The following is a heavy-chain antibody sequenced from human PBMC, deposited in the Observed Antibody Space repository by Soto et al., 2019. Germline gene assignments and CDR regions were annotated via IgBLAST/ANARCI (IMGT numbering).Heavy chain of an antibody. CDR2: LIPVFGSP. D-gene: IGHD5-18*01. V-gene: IGHV1-69*01. Sequence: QVQLVQSGAEVKKPGSSVTVSCKTSGGTFSKDAINWVRQAPGQGLEWMGLLIPVFGSPIYAQKFQGRIRIPADESTSTAFMDVSSLRSEDTAVYYCTRVLGYTFEPGKTRYYAMDVWGQGTTVSVSS. CDR1: GGTFSKDA. J-gene: IGHJ6*02. CDR3: TRVLGYTFEPGKTRYYAMDV.